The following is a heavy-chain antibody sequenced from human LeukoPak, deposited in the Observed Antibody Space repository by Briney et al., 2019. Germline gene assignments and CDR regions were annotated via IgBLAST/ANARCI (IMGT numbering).Heavy chain of an antibody. Sequence: PSQTLSLTCTVSGGSISSGSYYWSWIRQPAGKGLEWIGRIYTSGSTNYNPSLKSRVTISVDTSKNQFSLKLSSVTAADTAVYYCARDRLLQHWGQGTLVTVSS. J-gene: IGHJ1*01. CDR1: GGSISSGSYY. CDR2: IYTSGST. V-gene: IGHV4-61*02. CDR3: ARDRLLQH.